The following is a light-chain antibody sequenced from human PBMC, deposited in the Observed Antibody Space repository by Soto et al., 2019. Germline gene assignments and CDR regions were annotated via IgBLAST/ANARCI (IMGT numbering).Light chain of an antibody. CDR2: GAS. CDR3: QQYNNWTPIT. Sequence: EIVMTQSPATLSVSPGERVTLSCRASRSVSTNLAWYQQKPGQAPRLLIYGASTRATTIPARFSGSGSGTEFTLTISSLKSEAIAVYYCQQYNNWTPITFGQGTRLEIK. CDR1: RSVSTN. J-gene: IGKJ5*01. V-gene: IGKV3-15*01.